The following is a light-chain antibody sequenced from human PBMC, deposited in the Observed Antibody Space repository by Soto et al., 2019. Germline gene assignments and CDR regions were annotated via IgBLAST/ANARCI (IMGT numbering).Light chain of an antibody. V-gene: IGLV3-1*01. J-gene: IGLJ2*01. CDR3: QAWDSNTSHLV. CDR1: KLGDKY. CDR2: QDT. Sequence: SYELTQPPSVSVSPGQTASITCSGDKLGDKYACWYQQKPGQSPLLVIYQDTKRPSGIPERFSGSNSGNTATLTISGTQAMDEADYYCQAWDSNTSHLVFGGGTKLTVL.